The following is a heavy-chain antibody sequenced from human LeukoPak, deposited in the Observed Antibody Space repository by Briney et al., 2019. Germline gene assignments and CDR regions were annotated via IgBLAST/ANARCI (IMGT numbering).Heavy chain of an antibody. CDR2: MNPNSGNT. J-gene: IGHJ4*02. D-gene: IGHD1-26*01. CDR3: ASNPLGGSYSVY. Sequence: WASVKVSCKASGYTFTSYDINWVRQATGQGLEWMGWMNPNSGNTGYAQKFQGRVTTTRNTSISTAYMELSSLRSEDTAVYYCASNPLGGSYSVYWGQGTLVTVSS. CDR1: GYTFTSYD. V-gene: IGHV1-8*01.